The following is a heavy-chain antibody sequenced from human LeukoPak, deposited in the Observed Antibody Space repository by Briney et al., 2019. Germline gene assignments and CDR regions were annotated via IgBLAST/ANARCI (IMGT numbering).Heavy chain of an antibody. CDR3: ARDLGQYYDTSDNWFDP. D-gene: IGHD3-22*01. V-gene: IGHV3-7*01. CDR1: GFSFRTSW. Sequence: GGSLRLSCGASGFSFRTSWLNWVRQAPGKGLEWVASINPDGSDKYSVDSVKGRFTISRDNAKNTLNLQMNSLRAEDTAVYYCARDLGQYYDTSDNWFDPWGQGTLVTVSS. J-gene: IGHJ5*02. CDR2: INPDGSDK.